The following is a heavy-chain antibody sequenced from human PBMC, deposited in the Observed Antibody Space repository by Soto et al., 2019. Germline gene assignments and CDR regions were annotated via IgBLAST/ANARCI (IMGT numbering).Heavy chain of an antibody. D-gene: IGHD2-15*01. Sequence: LKISCKGSGYSFTSYWISWVRQMPGKGLEWMGRIDPSDSYTNYSPSFQGHVTISADKSISTAYLQWSSLKASDTAMYYCASSDCSGGSCYSYYYGMDVWGQGTTVTVSS. J-gene: IGHJ6*02. V-gene: IGHV5-10-1*01. CDR2: IDPSDSYT. CDR1: GYSFTSYW. CDR3: ASSDCSGGSCYSYYYGMDV.